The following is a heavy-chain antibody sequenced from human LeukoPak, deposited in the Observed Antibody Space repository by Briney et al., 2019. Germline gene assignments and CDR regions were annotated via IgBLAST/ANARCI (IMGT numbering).Heavy chain of an antibody. CDR3: AAASGAGWGYAFDI. V-gene: IGHV1-58*02. Sequence: GASVKVSCKASGFTFTSSAMQWVRQARGQRLEWIGWIVVGSGNTNYAQKFQERVTITRDMSTSTAYMELSSLRSEDTAVYYCAAASGAGWGYAFDIWGQGTMVTVSS. D-gene: IGHD1-26*01. CDR2: IVVGSGNT. CDR1: GFTFTSSA. J-gene: IGHJ3*02.